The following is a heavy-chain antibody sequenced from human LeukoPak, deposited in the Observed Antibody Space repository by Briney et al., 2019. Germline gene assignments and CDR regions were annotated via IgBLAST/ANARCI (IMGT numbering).Heavy chain of an antibody. CDR1: GFTFSSYE. CDR2: ISGSGGST. CDR3: AKDRVGDYDSSGYFDY. Sequence: GGSLRLSCAASGFTFSSYEMNWVRQAPGKGLEWVSAISGSGGSTYYADSVKGRFTISRDNSKNTLYLQMNSLRAEDTAVYYCAKDRVGDYDSSGYFDYWGQGTLVTVSS. D-gene: IGHD3-22*01. V-gene: IGHV3-23*01. J-gene: IGHJ4*02.